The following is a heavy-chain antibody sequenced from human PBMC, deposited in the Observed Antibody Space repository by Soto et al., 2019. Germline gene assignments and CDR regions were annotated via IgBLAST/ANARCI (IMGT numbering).Heavy chain of an antibody. CDR1: GGSISSGGYY. CDR3: TREPGQQLSQGVFDY. Sequence: SETLSLTCTVSGGSISSGGYYWSWIRQHPGKGLEWIGYIYYSGTTEYAASVKGRFTISRDDSKSIAYLQMNSLKTEDTAVYYCTREPGQQLSQGVFDYWGQGTLVTVSS. D-gene: IGHD6-13*01. CDR2: IYYSGTT. V-gene: IGHV4-31*03. J-gene: IGHJ4*02.